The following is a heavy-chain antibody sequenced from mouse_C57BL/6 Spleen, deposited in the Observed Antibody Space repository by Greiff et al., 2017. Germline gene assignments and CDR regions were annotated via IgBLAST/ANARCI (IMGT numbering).Heavy chain of an antibody. CDR1: GYTFTSYW. J-gene: IGHJ4*01. CDR2: IDPSDSYT. CDR3: ARRVSYYYAMDY. Sequence: QVQLQQPGAELVMPGASVKLSCKASGYTFTSYWMHWVKQRPGQGLEWIGEIDPSDSYTYYNQKFKGKSTLTVDKSSSTAYMQLSSLTSEDSAVYYCARRVSYYYAMDYWGQGTSVTVSS. D-gene: IGHD6-2*01. V-gene: IGHV1-69*01.